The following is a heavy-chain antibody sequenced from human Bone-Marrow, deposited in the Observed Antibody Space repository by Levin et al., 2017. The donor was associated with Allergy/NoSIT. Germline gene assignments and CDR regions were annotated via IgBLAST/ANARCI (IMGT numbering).Heavy chain of an antibody. CDR1: GFTFSSYA. J-gene: IGHJ4*02. V-gene: IGHV3-23*01. D-gene: IGHD6-6*01. CDR3: AKGSAASRPYYFDY. Sequence: GESLKISCAASGFTFSSYAMSWVRQAPGKGLEWISAITDTGGDSYHADSVRGRFTISRDNSKNTLYLQMSSLRAEDTAEYYCAKGSAASRPYYFDYWGQGTLVTVSS. CDR2: ITDTGGDS.